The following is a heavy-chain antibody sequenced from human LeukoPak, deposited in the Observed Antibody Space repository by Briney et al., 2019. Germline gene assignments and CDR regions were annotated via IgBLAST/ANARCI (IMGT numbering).Heavy chain of an antibody. J-gene: IGHJ4*02. Sequence: PSETLSLTCTVSGGSIGSYYWSRIRQPAGKGLEWIGRIYTSGGTVYNPSLKSRVTMSVDTSKNQFSLKLSSVTAADTAVYYCARGVFYYDTSGRGYYFDYWGQGTLVTVSS. CDR2: IYTSGGT. D-gene: IGHD3-22*01. V-gene: IGHV4-4*07. CDR3: ARGVFYYDTSGRGYYFDY. CDR1: GGSIGSYY.